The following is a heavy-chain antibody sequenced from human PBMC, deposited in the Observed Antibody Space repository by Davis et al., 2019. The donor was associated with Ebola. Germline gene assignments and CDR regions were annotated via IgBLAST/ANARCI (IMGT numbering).Heavy chain of an antibody. J-gene: IGHJ4*02. CDR3: ARRASYCGGDCSDY. D-gene: IGHD2-21*02. CDR1: GFTFTDYW. Sequence: KVSCKGSGFTFTDYWIGWVRQMPGKGLEWMGIIFPGDSDTRYSPSFQGQVTISADRSISTAFLQWSSLKASDTAMYFCARRASYCGGDCSDYWGQGTLATVSS. CDR2: IFPGDSDT. V-gene: IGHV5-51*01.